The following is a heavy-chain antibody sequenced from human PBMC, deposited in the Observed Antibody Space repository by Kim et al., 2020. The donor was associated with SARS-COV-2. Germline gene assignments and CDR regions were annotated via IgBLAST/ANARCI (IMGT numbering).Heavy chain of an antibody. J-gene: IGHJ4*02. CDR2: N. V-gene: IGHV6-1*01. Sequence: NEYAVSVKGRITIKPETSKNQFSLQLDSVTPEDTAMYYCTRGTGGSGPDYWGQGTLVTVSS. D-gene: IGHD5-12*01. CDR3: TRGTGGSGPDY.